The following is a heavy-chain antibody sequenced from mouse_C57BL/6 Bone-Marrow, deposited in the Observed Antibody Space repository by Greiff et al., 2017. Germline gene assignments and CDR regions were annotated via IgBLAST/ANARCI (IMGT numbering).Heavy chain of an antibody. V-gene: IGHV7-3*01. Sequence: EVKVEESGGGLVQPGGSLSLSCAASGFTFTDYYMSWVRQPPGKALEWLGFIRNKANGYTTEYTASVKGRFTISRDNSQSILYLQMNALRAEDSATYYCARWSYGSSPYWYFDVWGTGTTVTVSS. CDR2: IRNKANGYTT. J-gene: IGHJ1*03. D-gene: IGHD1-1*01. CDR1: GFTFTDYY. CDR3: ARWSYGSSPYWYFDV.